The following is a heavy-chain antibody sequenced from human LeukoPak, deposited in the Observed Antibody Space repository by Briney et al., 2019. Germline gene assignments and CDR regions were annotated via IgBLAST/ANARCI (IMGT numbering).Heavy chain of an antibody. CDR1: GFTFSSYT. CDR3: ARGGGYCGGDCYGIDY. V-gene: IGHV3-21*01. J-gene: IGHJ4*02. CDR2: ISGTSTYI. D-gene: IGHD2-21*01. Sequence: PGRSLRLSCAASGFTFSSYTMKWVRQAPGKGLEWVSSISGTSTYIYYADSVQGRFTVSRDNAKNSLYLQMNSLTAEDTAVYYCARGGGYCGGDCYGIDYWGQGALVTVSS.